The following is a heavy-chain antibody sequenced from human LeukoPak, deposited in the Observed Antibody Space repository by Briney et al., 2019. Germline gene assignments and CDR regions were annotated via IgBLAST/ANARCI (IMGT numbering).Heavy chain of an antibody. D-gene: IGHD3-10*01. V-gene: IGHV3-11*06. CDR1: GFTFSDYY. Sequence: GGSLRLSCAASGFTFSDYYMSWIRQAPGKGLEWVSYISSSSSYTNYADSVKGRCTISRDNAKNSLYLQMNSLRAEDTAVYYCARVPYYYGSGSYYSGYYFDYWGQGTLVTVSS. J-gene: IGHJ4*02. CDR3: ARVPYYYGSGSYYSGYYFDY. CDR2: ISSSSSYT.